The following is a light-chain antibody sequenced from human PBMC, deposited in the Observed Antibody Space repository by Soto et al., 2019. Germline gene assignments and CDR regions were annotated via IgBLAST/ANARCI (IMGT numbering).Light chain of an antibody. CDR1: QSITSS. Sequence: DIQMTQSPSSLSASVGDRVTITCRASQSITSSLNWYQQKPGEAPNLLIYAASSLQSGVPSRFSGSGSGTDFTLTISSLQSEDFATYYCQQSYSIPYTFGQGTKLEIK. V-gene: IGKV1-39*01. CDR2: AAS. CDR3: QQSYSIPYT. J-gene: IGKJ2*01.